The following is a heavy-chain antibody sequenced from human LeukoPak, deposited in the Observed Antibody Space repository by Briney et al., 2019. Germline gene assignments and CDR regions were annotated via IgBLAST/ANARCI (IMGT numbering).Heavy chain of an antibody. V-gene: IGHV1-58*02. D-gene: IGHD6-19*01. CDR2: IVVGSDNT. J-gene: IGHJ4*02. CDR3: AAGRVAGKGNFDY. Sequence: SVTVSCKASGFTFSNSAMHWVRQARGQRLEWIGWIVVGSDNTHYAQKFQERVTITRDISTSTAYMELRSLRSEDTAVYYCAAGRVAGKGNFDYWGQGTLVTVSS. CDR1: GFTFSNSA.